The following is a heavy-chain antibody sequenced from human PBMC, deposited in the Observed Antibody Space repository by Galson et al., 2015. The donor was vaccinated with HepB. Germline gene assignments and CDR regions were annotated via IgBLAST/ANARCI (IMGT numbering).Heavy chain of an antibody. CDR1: GYTFTNYY. Sequence: SVKVSCKAFGYTFTNYYIHWVRQAPGQGLEWMAIIEPRGGSTTFAQKFQGRVTMTRDTPTSTVHMELSSLRSEDTAVYYCARGGIYYESRGSLYNWFDPEGQGALVTVSS. D-gene: IGHD3-22*01. J-gene: IGHJ5*02. CDR2: IEPRGGST. V-gene: IGHV1-46*01. CDR3: ARGGIYYESRGSLYNWFDP.